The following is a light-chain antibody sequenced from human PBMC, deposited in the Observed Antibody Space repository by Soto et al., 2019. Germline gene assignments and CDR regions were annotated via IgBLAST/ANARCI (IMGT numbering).Light chain of an antibody. CDR1: QRISGW. CDR3: QQYNSYSLT. Sequence: QITQSPSTLSASVENRDTITYRASQRISGWLAWYQQKPGKAPKLLIYDASSLESGVPSRFSGSGSGTEFTLTISSLQPDDFATYYCQQYNSYSLTFGQGTKVDIK. J-gene: IGKJ1*01. CDR2: DAS. V-gene: IGKV1-5*01.